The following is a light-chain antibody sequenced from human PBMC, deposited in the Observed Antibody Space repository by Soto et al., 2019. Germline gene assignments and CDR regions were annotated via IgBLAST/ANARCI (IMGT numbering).Light chain of an antibody. CDR2: DAY. J-gene: IGKJ3*01. Sequence: IQMTKSPPSLFASVGDRVTITCQASHDIGNSLNWYQDKPGQAPKLVIYDAYNLETGVPSTFSGGGYGTHFTFTISSLRPEDIGTYYCQKSDHLPLFGPGTKVDIK. CDR3: QKSDHLPL. CDR1: HDIGNS. V-gene: IGKV1-33*01.